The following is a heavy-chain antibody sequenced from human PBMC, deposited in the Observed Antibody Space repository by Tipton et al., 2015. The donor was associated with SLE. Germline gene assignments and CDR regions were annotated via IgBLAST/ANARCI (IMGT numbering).Heavy chain of an antibody. Sequence: TLSLTCAVSGGSISSSNWWSWVRQPPGKGLEWIGEIYHSGGTNYNPPLKSRVTISVDTSKNQFSLKLSSVTAADTAVYYCARAPRYYYDSSYFDYWGQGTLVTVSS. CDR2: IYHSGGT. J-gene: IGHJ4*02. CDR3: ARAPRYYYDSSYFDY. CDR1: GGSISSSNW. V-gene: IGHV4-4*02. D-gene: IGHD3-22*01.